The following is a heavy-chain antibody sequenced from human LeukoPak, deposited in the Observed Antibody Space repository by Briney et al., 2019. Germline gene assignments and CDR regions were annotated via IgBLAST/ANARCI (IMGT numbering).Heavy chain of an antibody. V-gene: IGHV4-34*01. CDR2: INHSGST. J-gene: IGHJ4*02. Sequence: PSETLSLTCAVYGGSFSGYYWSWIRQPPGKGLEWIGEINHSGSTNYNPSLKSRVTISVDTSKNQFSLKLSSVTAADTAVYYCARGRQMTYYDILTGYRSCFDYGGQGTLVTVSS. CDR1: GGSFSGYY. D-gene: IGHD3-9*01. CDR3: ARGRQMTYYDILTGYRSCFDY.